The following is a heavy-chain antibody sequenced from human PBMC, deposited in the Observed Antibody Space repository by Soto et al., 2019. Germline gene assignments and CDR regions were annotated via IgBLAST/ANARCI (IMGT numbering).Heavy chain of an antibody. J-gene: IGHJ4*02. V-gene: IGHV1-8*01. CDR3: ARGRHVVGATIAGY. CDR1: GYTFTSYD. Sequence: QVQLVQSGAEVRNPGASVKVSCKASGYTFTSYDINWVRQATGQGLEWMGWMNPNSGNTGYAHKFQGRVTMTRNTSISTAYMELSSLTSEGTAVYYCARGRHVVGATIAGYWGQGTLVTVSS. CDR2: MNPNSGNT. D-gene: IGHD1-26*01.